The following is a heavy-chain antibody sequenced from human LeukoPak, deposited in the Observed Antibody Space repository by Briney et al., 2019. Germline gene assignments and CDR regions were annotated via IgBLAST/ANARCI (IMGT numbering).Heavy chain of an antibody. V-gene: IGHV1-69*04. CDR2: IIPIFGIA. Sequence: SVKVSCKASGGTFSSYAISWVRQAPGQGLEWMGRIIPIFGIANYAQKFQGRVTITADKSTSTAYMELSSLRSEDTAVYYCARAPPHFLSGYPPADYGMDVWGQGTTVTVSS. CDR1: GGTFSSYA. D-gene: IGHD3-3*02. CDR3: ARAPPHFLSGYPPADYGMDV. J-gene: IGHJ6*02.